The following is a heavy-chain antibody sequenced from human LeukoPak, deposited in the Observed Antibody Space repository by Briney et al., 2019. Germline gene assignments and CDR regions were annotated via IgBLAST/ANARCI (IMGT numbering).Heavy chain of an antibody. CDR3: ASGRIVVANTGAFDI. D-gene: IGHD3-22*01. CDR1: GGSISPFY. Sequence: SETLSLTCTVSGGSISPFYWNWIRQPPGKGLEWIGYIYYTGGTSYSPSLNSRATISVDTSKNQISLKLNSVTAADTAVYYCASGRIVVANTGAFDIWGQGTMVPVSS. CDR2: IYYTGGT. V-gene: IGHV4-59*12. J-gene: IGHJ3*02.